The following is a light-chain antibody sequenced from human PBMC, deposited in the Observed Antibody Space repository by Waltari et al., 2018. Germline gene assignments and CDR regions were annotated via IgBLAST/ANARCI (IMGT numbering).Light chain of an antibody. Sequence: DIQMTQSPSSLSASVGDRVTITCRASQMIASYLNWYQQKPGKAPKLLISAVSTLRSGGPSRFSGSGSGTDFTLTISSLQPEDFAIYYCQQNYITHLTFGGGTRVEIK. J-gene: IGKJ4*01. CDR2: AVS. CDR3: QQNYITHLT. CDR1: QMIASY. V-gene: IGKV1-39*01.